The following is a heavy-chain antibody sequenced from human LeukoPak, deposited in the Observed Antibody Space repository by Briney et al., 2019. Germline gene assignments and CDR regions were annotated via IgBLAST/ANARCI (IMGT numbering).Heavy chain of an antibody. D-gene: IGHD5-18*01. J-gene: IGHJ3*02. CDR1: GYTFTSYG. CDR2: ISAYNGNT. V-gene: IGHV1-18*01. CDR3: ARSNLRGYSYGFAFDI. Sequence: ASVKVSCKASGYTFTSYGISWVRQAPGQGLEWMGWISAYNGNTNYAQKLQGRVTMTTDTSTSTAYMELRSLRSDDTAVYYCARSNLRGYSYGFAFDIWGQGTMVTVSS.